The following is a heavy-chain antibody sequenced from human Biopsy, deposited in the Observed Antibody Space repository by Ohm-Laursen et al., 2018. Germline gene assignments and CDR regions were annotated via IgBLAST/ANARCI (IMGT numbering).Heavy chain of an antibody. CDR1: GYSFTSYY. D-gene: IGHD6-19*01. CDR2: INPSGSTT. J-gene: IGHJ4*02. Sequence: ASVKVSCKASGYSFTSYYMHWVRQAPGQGLEWMGMINPSGSTTSYPQIFQGRVTMTRDTSKSTVYIKLSSLRSADTAVYFCARNTGWYGDLYYFDYWGQGNLVTVSS. V-gene: IGHV1-46*01. CDR3: ARNTGWYGDLYYFDY.